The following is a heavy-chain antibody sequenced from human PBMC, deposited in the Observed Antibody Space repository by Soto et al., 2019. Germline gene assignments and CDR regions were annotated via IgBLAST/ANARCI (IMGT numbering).Heavy chain of an antibody. CDR2: IIPIFGTA. D-gene: IGHD2-2*01. CDR3: VRDQKYFRVNGNWFDS. V-gene: IGHV1-69*13. CDR1: GGTFSSYA. J-gene: IGHJ5*01. Sequence: ASVKVSCKASGGTFSSYAISWVRQAPGQGLEWMGGIIPIFGTANYAQKFQGRVTITADESTSTAYMELSSLRSEDTAIYYCVRDQKYFRVNGNWFDSWGQGTLVTVSS.